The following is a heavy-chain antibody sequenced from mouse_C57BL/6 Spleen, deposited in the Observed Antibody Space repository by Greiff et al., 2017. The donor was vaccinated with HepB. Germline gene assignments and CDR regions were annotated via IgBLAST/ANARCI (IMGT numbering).Heavy chain of an antibody. CDR2: IYPGDGDT. CDR3: ARERNRDENLAY. D-gene: IGHD4-1*01. CDR1: GYAFSSYW. Sequence: VQLQQSGAELVKPGASVKISCKASGYAFSSYWMNWVKQRPGKGLEWIGQIYPGDGDTNYNGKFKGKATLTADKSSSTAYMQLSSLTSEDSAVYFCARERNRDENLAYWGQGTLVTVSA. J-gene: IGHJ3*01. V-gene: IGHV1-80*01.